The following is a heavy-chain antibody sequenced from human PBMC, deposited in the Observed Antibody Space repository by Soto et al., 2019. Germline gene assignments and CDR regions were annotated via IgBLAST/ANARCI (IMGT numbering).Heavy chain of an antibody. CDR3: ARDGYDGSGSPYPAY. J-gene: IGHJ4*02. V-gene: IGHV4-4*07. CDR1: GGSINSYW. CDR2: VYSSGST. D-gene: IGHD3-10*01. Sequence: SETLSLTCSVSGGSINSYWWSWIRQPAGKGLEWIGRVYSSGSTDYNPSLKSRVTISVDTSKRQFSLKLSSVTAADTAVYYCARDGYDGSGSPYPAYWGPGTQVTAPQ.